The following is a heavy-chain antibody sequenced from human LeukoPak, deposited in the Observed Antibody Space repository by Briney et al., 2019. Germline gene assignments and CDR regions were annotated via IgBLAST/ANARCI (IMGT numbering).Heavy chain of an antibody. Sequence: PSETLSLTCTVSGGSISSGDYFWSWIRQPPGKGLEWIGYIYYSGSTYYNPSLKSRVTISVDTSKNQFSLKLSSVTAADTAVYYCAKGLSTGCFDPWGQGTLVTASS. CDR1: GGSISSGDYF. CDR2: IYYSGST. J-gene: IGHJ5*02. V-gene: IGHV4-30-4*01. CDR3: AKGLSTGCFDP.